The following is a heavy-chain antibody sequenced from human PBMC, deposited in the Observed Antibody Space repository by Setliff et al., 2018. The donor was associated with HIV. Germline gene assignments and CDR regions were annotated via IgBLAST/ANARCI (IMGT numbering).Heavy chain of an antibody. CDR1: GGSISSGGYY. CDR2: IYYSGST. D-gene: IGHD1-20*01. V-gene: IGHV4-31*03. Sequence: SETLSLTCTVSGGSISSGGYYWSWIRQHPGKGLEWNGYIYYSGSTYYNPSLKSRATMSVDTSKKQFTLKLNSVTAADTAVYYCARDIGRYYYDMDVWGKGTTVTVSS. CDR3: ARDIGRYYYDMDV. J-gene: IGHJ6*03.